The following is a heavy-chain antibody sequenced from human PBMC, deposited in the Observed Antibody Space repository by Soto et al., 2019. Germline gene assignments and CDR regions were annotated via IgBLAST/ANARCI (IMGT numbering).Heavy chain of an antibody. CDR3: ARHAAARRADVVAFQV. CDR2: IFYSGNI. J-gene: IGHJ3*01. Sequence: QLHLQESGPGLVKPSETLSLSCIVSGGSISRSPYSWAWLRQPPGQGLEWIGTIFYSGNIYYSASLHSRVSIAVDTSKEQFSLKARSVTAADTAVYYCARHAAARRADVVAFQVWGQGTPVTVSS. V-gene: IGHV4-39*01. CDR1: GGSISRSPYS. D-gene: IGHD5-18*01.